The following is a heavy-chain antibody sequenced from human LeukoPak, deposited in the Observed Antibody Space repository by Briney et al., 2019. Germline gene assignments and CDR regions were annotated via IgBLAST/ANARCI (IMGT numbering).Heavy chain of an antibody. CDR2: ISSSSNTI. Sequence: GGSLRLSCAASGFTFSSYSMNWVRQAPGKGLEWVSYISSSSNTIYYADSVKGRFTISRDNAKNSLYLQMNSLRAEDTAVYYCARDRSLPWYYYYMDVWGKGTTVTVSS. V-gene: IGHV3-48*01. CDR1: GFTFSSYS. J-gene: IGHJ6*03. D-gene: IGHD1-14*01. CDR3: ARDRSLPWYYYYMDV.